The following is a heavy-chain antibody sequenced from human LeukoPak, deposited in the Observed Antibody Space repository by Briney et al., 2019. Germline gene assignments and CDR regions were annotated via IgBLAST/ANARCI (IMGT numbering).Heavy chain of an antibody. Sequence: GRSLRLSCAASGFTFSSYWMHWVRQAPGKGLVWVSRINSDGSSTSYADSVKGRFTISRDNAKNTLYLQMNSLRAEDTAVYYCARGSSNYGSGLFDPWGQGTLVTVSS. CDR1: GFTFSSYW. D-gene: IGHD3-10*01. V-gene: IGHV3-74*01. CDR2: INSDGSST. J-gene: IGHJ5*02. CDR3: ARGSSNYGSGLFDP.